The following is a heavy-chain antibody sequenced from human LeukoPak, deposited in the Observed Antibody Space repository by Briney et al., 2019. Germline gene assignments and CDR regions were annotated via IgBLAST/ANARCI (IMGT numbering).Heavy chain of an antibody. D-gene: IGHD3-10*01. Sequence: PSETLLLTFSVYGERFLGFYWGWIPQSPGKGLEWIGEINHSGDTNYNPSLKSRLTISVDTSENHVSLNLSSVTAADTAVYYCHLVRGGGYFDYWGQGILVTVSS. CDR1: GERFLGFY. CDR3: HLVRGGGYFDY. V-gene: IGHV4-34*01. J-gene: IGHJ4*02. CDR2: INHSGDT.